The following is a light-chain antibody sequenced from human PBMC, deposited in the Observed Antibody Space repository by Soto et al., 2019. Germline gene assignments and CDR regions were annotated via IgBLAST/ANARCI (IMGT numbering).Light chain of an antibody. Sequence: DIVMTQSPATLSVSRGERATLSCRASQSVRTNLAWYQQKPGQAPRLLIYGASTRATGIPARFSGSGSGTEFNLTISSLQSEDFAVYYCQQYNDWRMYTFGQGTKVDI. V-gene: IGKV3-15*01. CDR3: QQYNDWRMYT. CDR2: GAS. CDR1: QSVRTN. J-gene: IGKJ2*01.